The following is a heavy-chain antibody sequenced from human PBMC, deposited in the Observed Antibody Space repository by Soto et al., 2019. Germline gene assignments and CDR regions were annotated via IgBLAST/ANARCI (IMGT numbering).Heavy chain of an antibody. CDR3: ARSPRIAARFNYYYHMDV. CDR1: GGSFSGYY. V-gene: IGHV4-34*01. CDR2: INHSGST. J-gene: IGHJ6*03. Sequence: PSETLSLTCAVYGGSFSGYYWSWIRQPPGKGLEWIGEINHSGSTNYNPSLKSRVTISVDTSKNQFSLKLSSVTAADTAVYYCARSPRIAARFNYYYHMDVWGKGTTVTVSS. D-gene: IGHD6-6*01.